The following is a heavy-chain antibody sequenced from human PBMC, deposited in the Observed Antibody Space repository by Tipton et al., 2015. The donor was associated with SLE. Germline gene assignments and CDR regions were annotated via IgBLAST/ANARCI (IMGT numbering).Heavy chain of an antibody. V-gene: IGHV4-34*09. CDR2: IYYSGTT. CDR1: GGSFSGYF. D-gene: IGHD3-10*01. J-gene: IGHJ4*02. Sequence: TLSLTCAVYGGSFSGYFWNWLRHTPGKGLEWLGYIYYSGTTYYSPSLKSRISMSVDTSKNQFSLNLSSVTAADTAVYFCARDHVGSGSYYNDRRPRGYYFDFWGQGTLVTVSS. CDR3: ARDHVGSGSYYNDRRPRGYYFDF.